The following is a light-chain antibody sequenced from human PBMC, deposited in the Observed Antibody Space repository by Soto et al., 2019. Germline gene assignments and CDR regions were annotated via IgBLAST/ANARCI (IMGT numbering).Light chain of an antibody. V-gene: IGLV2-8*01. CDR3: SSYGGSNTVV. Sequence: QSVLTQPPSASGSAGRSVTISCTGGSSDVGGYNYVSWYQQQPGKAPKLMIYEVSKRPSGVPDRLSGSKSGNTASLTVSGLQAEDESDYYCSSYGGSNTVVFGGGTKLTV. CDR2: EVS. J-gene: IGLJ2*01. CDR1: SSDVGGYNY.